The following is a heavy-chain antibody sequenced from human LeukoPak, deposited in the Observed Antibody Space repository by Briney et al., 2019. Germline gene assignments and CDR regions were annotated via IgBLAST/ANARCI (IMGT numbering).Heavy chain of an antibody. J-gene: IGHJ4*02. V-gene: IGHV3-30-3*01. CDR1: GFTFSSYA. D-gene: IGHD3-22*01. CDR2: ISYDGSNK. Sequence: PGGSLRLSCAASGFTFSSYAMHWVRQAPGKGLEWVAVISYDGSNKYYADSVKGRFTISRDNSKNTLYLQMNSLRAEDTAVYYCARDQEELVYYYDSSGLDYWGQGTLVTVSS. CDR3: ARDQEELVYYYDSSGLDY.